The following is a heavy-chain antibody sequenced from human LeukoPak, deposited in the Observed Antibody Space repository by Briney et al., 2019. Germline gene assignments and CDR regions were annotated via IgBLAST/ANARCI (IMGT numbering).Heavy chain of an antibody. D-gene: IGHD3-16*02. V-gene: IGHV1-18*01. Sequence: EASVKVSCKASTYISSDFGISWVRLAPGGDLAWMGWVSGDNGQTNYGHKFYGRVTMTMETSTNTASMELRGLRSDDTAIYYCARVYLYTTGWSAAYYYFMDVWGKGTTVIVSS. CDR3: ARVYLYTTGWSAAYYYFMDV. CDR1: TYISSDFG. J-gene: IGHJ6*03. CDR2: VSGDNGQT.